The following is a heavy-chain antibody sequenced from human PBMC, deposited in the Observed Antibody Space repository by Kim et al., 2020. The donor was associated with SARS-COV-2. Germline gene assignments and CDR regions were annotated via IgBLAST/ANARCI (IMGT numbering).Heavy chain of an antibody. CDR3: AKSGYSYGSSLSDY. J-gene: IGHJ4*02. D-gene: IGHD5-18*01. V-gene: IGHV3-23*01. Sequence: GGSLRLSCAASGFTFSSYAMSWVRQAPGKGLEWVSAISGSGGSTHYADSVKGRFTISRDNSKNTLYLQMNSLRAEDTAVYSCAKSGYSYGSSLSDYWGQGTLVTVSS. CDR1: GFTFSSYA. CDR2: ISGSGGST.